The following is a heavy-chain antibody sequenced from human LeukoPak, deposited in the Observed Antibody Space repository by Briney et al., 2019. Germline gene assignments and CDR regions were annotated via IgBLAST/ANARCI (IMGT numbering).Heavy chain of an antibody. D-gene: IGHD3-16*01. CDR1: GFTVSSNH. Sequence: GGSLRLSCTASGFTVSSNHMSWVRQAPGKRLEWVSVIYNGGSTYHADSVKGRFTISRDNSKNTLYLQMNSLRAEDTAVYYCARDLGPPDDAFDIWGQGTMVTVSS. J-gene: IGHJ3*02. V-gene: IGHV3-66*02. CDR3: ARDLGPPDDAFDI. CDR2: IYNGGST.